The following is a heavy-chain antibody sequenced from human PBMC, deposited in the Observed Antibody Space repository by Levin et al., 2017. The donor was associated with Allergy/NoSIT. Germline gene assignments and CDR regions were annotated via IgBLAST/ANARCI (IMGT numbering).Heavy chain of an antibody. Sequence: GGSLRLSCAASGFTFSSYWMHWVRQAPGKGLVWVSRINSDGSSTSYADSVKGRFTISRDNAKNTLYLQMNSLRAEDTAVYYCARDTSTSWLYYYYYGMDVWGQGTTVTVSS. CDR2: INSDGSST. V-gene: IGHV3-74*01. CDR3: ARDTSTSWLYYYYYGMDV. CDR1: GFTFSSYW. J-gene: IGHJ6*02. D-gene: IGHD2-2*01.